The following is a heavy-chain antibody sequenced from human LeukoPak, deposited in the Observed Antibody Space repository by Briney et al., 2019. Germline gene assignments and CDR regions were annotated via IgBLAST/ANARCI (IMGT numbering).Heavy chain of an antibody. CDR2: ISNIDSYI. V-gene: IGHV3-21*01. D-gene: IGHD1-26*01. J-gene: IGHJ4*02. Sequence: PGGSLRLSCAASGFTFSSSCMSWVRQAPGKGLEWVSCISNIDSYIYYADSVKGRFTISRDNARNSLYLQMNSLRAEDTAVYYCARARATSGSYYLYFDYWGQGTLVTVSS. CDR1: GFTFSSSC. CDR3: ARARATSGSYYLYFDY.